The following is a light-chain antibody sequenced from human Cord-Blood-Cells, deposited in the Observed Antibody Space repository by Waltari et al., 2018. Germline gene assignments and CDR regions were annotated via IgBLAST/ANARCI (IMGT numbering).Light chain of an antibody. CDR3: QSYDSSLRV. Sequence: QSVLTQPPSVSGAPGQSVTISSTGISSNIGAGSDVHWYQQLPGTAPKLLIYGNSNRPSGVPDRFSGSKSGTSASLAITGLQAEDEADYYCQSYDSSLRVFGGGTKLTVL. CDR2: GNS. CDR1: SSNIGAGSD. J-gene: IGLJ3*02. V-gene: IGLV1-40*01.